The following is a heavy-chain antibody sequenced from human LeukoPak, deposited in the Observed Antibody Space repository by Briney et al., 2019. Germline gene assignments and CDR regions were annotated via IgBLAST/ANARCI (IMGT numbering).Heavy chain of an antibody. CDR2: IHYAGST. CDR1: GATIKSYY. CDR3: ARDLADNYYGSGSYYD. D-gene: IGHD3-10*01. Sequence: PSETLSLTCTVSGATIKSYYWSWIRQSPGKGLEWIANIHYAGSTNYNPSLKSRVTISVDLSKNQFSLKLSSVTAADTAVYYCARDLADNYYGSGSYYDWGQGTLVTVSS. V-gene: IGHV4-59*12. J-gene: IGHJ4*02.